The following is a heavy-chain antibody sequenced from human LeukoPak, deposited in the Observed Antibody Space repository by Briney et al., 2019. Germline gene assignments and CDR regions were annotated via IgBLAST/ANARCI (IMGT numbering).Heavy chain of an antibody. CDR3: ASGEQLVYFDY. CDR1: GFTFSNYG. Sequence: GGSLRLSCAVSGFTFSNYGMHWVRQAPGKGLEWVAFIRYDGSYKYYADAVKGRFTISRDNSKNTLYLQMNSLRAEDTAVYYCASGEQLVYFDYWGQGTLVTVSS. CDR2: IRYDGSYK. J-gene: IGHJ4*02. D-gene: IGHD6-13*01. V-gene: IGHV3-30*02.